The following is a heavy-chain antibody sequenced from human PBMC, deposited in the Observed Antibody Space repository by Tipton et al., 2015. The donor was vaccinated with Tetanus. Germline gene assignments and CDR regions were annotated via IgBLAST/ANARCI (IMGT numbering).Heavy chain of an antibody. CDR1: GGSFSGYY. V-gene: IGHV4-34*01. CDR3: ARAKRGHAFDI. Sequence: TLSLTCAVYGGSFSGYYWSWIRQPPGEGLEWIGEINHSGSTNYNPSLKSRVTISVDTSKNQSSLKLSSVTAADTAVYYCARAKRGHAFDIWGQGTMVTVSS. J-gene: IGHJ3*02. D-gene: IGHD3-16*01. CDR2: INHSGST.